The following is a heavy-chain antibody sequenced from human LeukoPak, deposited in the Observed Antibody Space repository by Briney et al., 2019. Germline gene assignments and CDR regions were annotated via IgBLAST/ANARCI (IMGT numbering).Heavy chain of an antibody. J-gene: IGHJ4*02. D-gene: IGHD1-26*01. CDR3: AKPELEYYFDY. V-gene: IGHV4-34*01. Sequence: PSETLSLTCAVYGGSFSGYYWSWIRQPPGKGLEWIGEINHSGSTNYNPSLKSRVTISVDTSKNQFSLKLSSVTAADTAVYYCAKPELEYYFDYWGQGTLVTVSS. CDR2: INHSGST. CDR1: GGSFSGYY.